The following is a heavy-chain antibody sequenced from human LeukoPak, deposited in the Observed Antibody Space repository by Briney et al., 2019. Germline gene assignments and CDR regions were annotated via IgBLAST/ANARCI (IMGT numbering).Heavy chain of an antibody. D-gene: IGHD4-17*01. CDR1: GGSISSYY. Sequence: KASETLSLTCTVSGGSISSYYWSWIRQPPGKGLQWIGYIYYTGSTSYNPSLKSRVTISVDTSKNQFSLRLSSVTAADTAVYYCARDRGEGDYEWYNFHYWGQGTLVTVSS. V-gene: IGHV4-59*01. CDR3: ARDRGEGDYEWYNFHY. CDR2: IYYTGST. J-gene: IGHJ4*02.